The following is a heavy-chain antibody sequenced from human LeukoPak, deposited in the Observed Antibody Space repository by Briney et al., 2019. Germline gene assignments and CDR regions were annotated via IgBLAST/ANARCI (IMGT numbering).Heavy chain of an antibody. CDR2: IYPGDSDT. D-gene: IGHD1-14*01. J-gene: IGHJ4*02. CDR3: VRPNRGALFDS. Sequence: GESLKISCTGSGYRFTNYWIGWARQMHGKGLELMGIIYPGDSDTRYRPSIHGHVCLSARQSINSAYLQWSSLEATDPAMYYCVRPNRGALFDSWGQGTPVTVSS. V-gene: IGHV5-51*01. CDR1: GYRFTNYW.